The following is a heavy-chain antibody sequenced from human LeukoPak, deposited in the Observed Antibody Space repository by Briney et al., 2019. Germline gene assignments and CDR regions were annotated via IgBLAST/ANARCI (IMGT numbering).Heavy chain of an antibody. CDR3: ARDFIAVAGIPSDY. CDR2: ISAYNGNT. D-gene: IGHD6-19*01. V-gene: IGHV1-18*01. CDR1: GYTFTSYG. J-gene: IGHJ4*02. Sequence: VASVKVSCKASGYTFTSYGISWVRQAPGQGLEWMGWISAYNGNTNYAQKLQGRVTMTTDTSTSTAYMELRSLRSDDTAVCYCARDFIAVAGIPSDYWGQGTLVTVSS.